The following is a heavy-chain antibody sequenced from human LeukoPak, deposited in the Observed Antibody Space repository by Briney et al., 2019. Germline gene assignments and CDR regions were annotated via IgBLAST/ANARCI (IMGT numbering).Heavy chain of an antibody. D-gene: IGHD3-16*01. J-gene: IGHJ4*02. CDR1: GFTFSSYA. CDR2: ISSSSSTI. V-gene: IGHV3-48*01. Sequence: GGSLRLSCAASGFTFSSYAMSWVRQAPGKGLEWVSYISSSSSTIYYADSVKGRFTISRDNAKNSLYLQMNSLRAEDTAVYYCARDGRGITNGGDPGPGFDYWGQGTLVTVSS. CDR3: ARDGRGITNGGDPGPGFDY.